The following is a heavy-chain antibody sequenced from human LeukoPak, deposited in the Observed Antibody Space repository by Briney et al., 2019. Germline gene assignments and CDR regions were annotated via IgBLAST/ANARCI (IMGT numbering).Heavy chain of an antibody. CDR3: ARGGGITIVWGSYRDFDY. CDR1: GYTFTSYA. J-gene: IGHJ4*02. D-gene: IGHD3-16*02. V-gene: IGHV7-4-1*02. CDR2: INTNTGNP. Sequence: GASVKVSCKASGYTFTSYAMNWVRQAPGQGLEWMGWINTNTGNPTYAQGFTGRFVFSLDTSVSTAYLQISSLKAEDTAVYYCARGGGITIVWGSYRDFDYWGQGTLVTVSS.